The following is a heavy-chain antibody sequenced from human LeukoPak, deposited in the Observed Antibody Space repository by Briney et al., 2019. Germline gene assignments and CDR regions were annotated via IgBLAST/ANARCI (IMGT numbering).Heavy chain of an antibody. J-gene: IGHJ6*03. Sequence: ASVKVSCKASGYTFTSYDINWVRQAPGQGLEWMGWMNPNSGNTGYAQKFQGRVTMTRNTPISTAYMELSSLRSEDTAVYYCARYYSSSYYYYYYYMDVWGKGTTVTVSS. D-gene: IGHD6-6*01. CDR3: ARYYSSSYYYYYYYMDV. CDR1: GYTFTSYD. CDR2: MNPNSGNT. V-gene: IGHV1-8*01.